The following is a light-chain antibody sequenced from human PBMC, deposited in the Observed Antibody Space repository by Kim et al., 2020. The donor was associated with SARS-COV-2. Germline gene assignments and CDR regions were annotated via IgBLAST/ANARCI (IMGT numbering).Light chain of an antibody. CDR2: AAS. Sequence: DIELTQSPSSVSAFVGDRVTITCRASPGISSWLTWYQQKPGKAPKVLIYAASSLQSGVPARFSGSGSGTQFTLTISSLQPEDFATYYCQQTDSFPRTFGGGTKVDIK. CDR3: QQTDSFPRT. CDR1: PGISSW. V-gene: IGKV1D-12*01. J-gene: IGKJ4*01.